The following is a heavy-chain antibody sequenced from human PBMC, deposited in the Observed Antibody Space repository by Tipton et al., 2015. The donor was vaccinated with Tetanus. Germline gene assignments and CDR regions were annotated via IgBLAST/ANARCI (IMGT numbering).Heavy chain of an antibody. D-gene: IGHD5-18*01. CDR3: ARLYSYGSLYWFDP. CDR2: IYTSGST. J-gene: IGHJ5*02. CDR1: GGSISSYY. Sequence: TLSLTCTVSGGSISSYYWSWIRQPAGKGLEWIGHIYTSGSTNYNPSLESRVTISVDTSKNQFSLKSRSVTAADTAVYYCARLYSYGSLYWFDPWGQGTLVTVSS. V-gene: IGHV4-4*07.